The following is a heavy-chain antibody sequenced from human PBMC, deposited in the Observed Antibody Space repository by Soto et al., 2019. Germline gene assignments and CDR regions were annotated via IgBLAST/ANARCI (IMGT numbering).Heavy chain of an antibody. V-gene: IGHV3-15*01. Sequence: EVQLVESGGGLVQPGGSLRLSCAASGFTFSSYWMSWVRQAPGKGLEWVGRIKSKTDGGTTDYAAPVKGRFTISRDDSKNTLYLQMNSLKTEDTAVYYCTTETVSYYDRGGDYWGQGTLVTVSS. D-gene: IGHD3-9*01. J-gene: IGHJ4*02. CDR1: GFTFSSYW. CDR3: TTETVSYYDRGGDY. CDR2: IKSKTDGGTT.